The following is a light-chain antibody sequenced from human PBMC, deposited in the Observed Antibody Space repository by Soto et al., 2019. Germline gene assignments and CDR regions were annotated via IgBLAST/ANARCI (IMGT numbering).Light chain of an antibody. CDR3: SSYTSNTHYV. CDR2: DVS. CDR1: SSDVGGYNY. V-gene: IGLV2-14*01. Sequence: QSALTQPASVSGSPGQSITISCTGTSSDVGGYNYVSWYQQHPGKAPKLMIYDVSSRPSGVSNRFSGSKSGNTASLTISGLQAEDEADYYCSSYTSNTHYVFGTGTKLTVL. J-gene: IGLJ1*01.